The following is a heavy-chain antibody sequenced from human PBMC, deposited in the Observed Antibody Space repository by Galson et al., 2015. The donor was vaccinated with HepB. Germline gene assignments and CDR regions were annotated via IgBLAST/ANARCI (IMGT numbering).Heavy chain of an antibody. J-gene: IGHJ4*02. CDR1: GFTFSNAW. D-gene: IGHD3-22*01. CDR2: IKSKTDGGTT. Sequence: SLRLSCAASGFTFSNAWMSWVRQAPGKGLEWVGRIKSKTDGGTTDYAAPVKGRFTISRDDSKNTLYLQMNSLKTEDTAVYYCTTDVPPYYYDSSGYSTDVDYWGQGTLVTVSS. CDR3: TTDVPPYYYDSSGYSTDVDY. V-gene: IGHV3-15*01.